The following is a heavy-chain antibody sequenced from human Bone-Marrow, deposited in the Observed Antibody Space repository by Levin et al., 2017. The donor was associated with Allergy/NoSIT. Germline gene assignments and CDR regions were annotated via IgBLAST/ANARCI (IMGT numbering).Heavy chain of an antibody. CDR3: TRGGFSYGPSAASSDYYYYGMDV. CDR1: EFTFGDYA. Sequence: PGGSLRLSCTTSEFTFGDYAMSWFRQAPGKGLEWVGFIRSKAYGGTTEYAASVKGRFTISRDDSKSIAYLQMNSLKTEDTAVYYCTRGGFSYGPSAASSDYYYYGMDVWSQGTTVTVSS. D-gene: IGHD5-18*01. V-gene: IGHV3-49*03. CDR2: IRSKAYGGTT. J-gene: IGHJ6*02.